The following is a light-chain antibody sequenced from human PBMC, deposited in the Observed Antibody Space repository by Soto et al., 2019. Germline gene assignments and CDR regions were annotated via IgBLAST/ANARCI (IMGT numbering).Light chain of an antibody. Sequence: SVLSQPLSASGSPGQSVTISCTGNSSDEGGYNYVSWYQQHPGKAPTLMIYEVSKRPSGVPDRFSGSRSGNTASLTVSGLQAEDEADYYCSSYAGSNNVVFGGGTKVTVL. CDR3: SSYAGSNNVV. CDR1: SSDEGGYNY. J-gene: IGLJ2*01. CDR2: EVS. V-gene: IGLV2-8*01.